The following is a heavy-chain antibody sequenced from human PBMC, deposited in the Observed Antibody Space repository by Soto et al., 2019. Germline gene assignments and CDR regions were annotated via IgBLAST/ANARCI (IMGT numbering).Heavy chain of an antibody. CDR1: GGSFSGYY. Sequence: SETLSLTCAVYGGSFSGYYWSWIRQPPGKGLEWIGEINHSGSTNYNPSLKSRVTISVDTSKNQFSLKLSSVTAADTAVYYCARGHGAALRYFDYWGQGTLVTVSS. D-gene: IGHD6-6*01. J-gene: IGHJ4*02. CDR2: INHSGST. CDR3: ARGHGAALRYFDY. V-gene: IGHV4-34*01.